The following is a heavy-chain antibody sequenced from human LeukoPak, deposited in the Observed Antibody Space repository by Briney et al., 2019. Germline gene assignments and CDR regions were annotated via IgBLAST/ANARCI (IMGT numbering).Heavy chain of an antibody. CDR2: INAGNGNT. Sequence: ASVKVSCKASGYTFTSYAMHWVRQAPGQRLEWMGWINAGNGNTKSSQKFQGRVTITRDTSASTAYMELSSLRSEDTAMYYCARAFGVSINGGWFDPWGQGTLVTVSS. V-gene: IGHV1-3*01. D-gene: IGHD3-3*01. CDR3: ARAFGVSINGGWFDP. J-gene: IGHJ5*02. CDR1: GYTFTSYA.